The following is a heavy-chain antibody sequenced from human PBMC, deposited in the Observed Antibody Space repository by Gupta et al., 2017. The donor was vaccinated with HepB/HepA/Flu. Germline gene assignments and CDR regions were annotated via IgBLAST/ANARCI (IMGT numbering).Heavy chain of an antibody. CDR1: GGSINSGDYY. J-gene: IGHJ5*02. CDR3: VRDVIRAPNYYDT. D-gene: IGHD1-7*01. CDR2: IYYTGST. Sequence: QLQLQQSGPGLVESSETLSLTCTVTGGSINSGDYYWSWIRQSPGQGLEWIGYIYYTGSTYYNPSLRSRVTISIDTSKNQFSLNLSSVTAADTAIYYCVRDVIRAPNYYDTCGQGTLVTVSS. V-gene: IGHV4-30-4*01.